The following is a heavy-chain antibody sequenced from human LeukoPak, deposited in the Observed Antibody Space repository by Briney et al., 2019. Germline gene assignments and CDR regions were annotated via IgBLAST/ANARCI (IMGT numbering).Heavy chain of an antibody. D-gene: IGHD6-13*01. Sequence: SETLSLTCTVSGGSISSYYWSWIRQPAGKGLEWIGRIYTSGSTNYNPSLKSRVTMSVDTSKNQFSLKLSSVTAADTAVYYCARYLGGLAAAGSYYYYYMGVWGKGTTVTVSS. J-gene: IGHJ6*03. CDR2: IYTSGST. CDR3: ARYLGGLAAAGSYYYYYMGV. V-gene: IGHV4-4*07. CDR1: GGSISSYY.